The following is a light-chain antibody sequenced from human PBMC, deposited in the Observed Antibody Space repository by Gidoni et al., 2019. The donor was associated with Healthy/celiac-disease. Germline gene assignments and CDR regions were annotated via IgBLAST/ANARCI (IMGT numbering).Light chain of an antibody. V-gene: IGKV3-15*01. Sequence: DIVMTQSPATLSVSPGESTTLSCRASQSVSSNLSWYQQKPGQAPRLLIDGASTRATGIPARFSGSGSGTEFTLTISSLQAEDFAVYYCQQYNNWPPWTFGQGTKVEIK. CDR3: QQYNNWPPWT. CDR2: GAS. CDR1: QSVSSN. J-gene: IGKJ1*01.